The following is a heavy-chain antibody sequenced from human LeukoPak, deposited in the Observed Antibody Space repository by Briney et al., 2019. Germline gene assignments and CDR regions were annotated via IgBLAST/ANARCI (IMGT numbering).Heavy chain of an antibody. J-gene: IGHJ4*02. Sequence: PSETLSLTCTVSGGPISSSSYYWGWIRQPPGKGLEWIGSIYYSGNTYYNPSLKSRVTISVDTSKNQFSLKLSSVTAADTAVYYCARELYYYDSSGYYRFDYWGQGTLVTVSS. D-gene: IGHD3-22*01. CDR1: GGPISSSSYY. CDR2: IYYSGNT. V-gene: IGHV4-39*07. CDR3: ARELYYYDSSGYYRFDY.